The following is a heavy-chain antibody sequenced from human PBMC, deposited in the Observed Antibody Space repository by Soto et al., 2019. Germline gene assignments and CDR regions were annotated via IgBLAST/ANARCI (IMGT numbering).Heavy chain of an antibody. CDR2: IYYSGST. V-gene: IGHV4-39*01. Sequence: SETLSLTCTVSGGSISSSSYYWGWIRQPPGKGLEWIGSIYYSGSTYYNPSLKSRVTISVDTSKNQFSLKLSSVTAADTAVYYCARQIGYCSGGSCYIPDYYYGMDVWGQGTTVTVSS. J-gene: IGHJ6*02. CDR3: ARQIGYCSGGSCYIPDYYYGMDV. D-gene: IGHD2-15*01. CDR1: GGSISSSSYY.